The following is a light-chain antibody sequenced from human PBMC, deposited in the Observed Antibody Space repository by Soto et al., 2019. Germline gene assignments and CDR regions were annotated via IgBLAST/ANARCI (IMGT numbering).Light chain of an antibody. Sequence: DIQMTQSPSSLSASVGDRVTISCRASQGISNYLAWYQQKPGKAPRLLIYAASSLQSGVSFRFTGSGSGTDFTLTISSLQPEDVATYHCQNYNWPPFTFGPGTKVEI. J-gene: IGKJ3*01. CDR2: AAS. V-gene: IGKV1-27*01. CDR1: QGISNY. CDR3: QNYNWPPFT.